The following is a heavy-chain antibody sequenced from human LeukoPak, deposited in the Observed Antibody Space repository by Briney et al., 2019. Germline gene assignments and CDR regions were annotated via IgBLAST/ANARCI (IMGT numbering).Heavy chain of an antibody. J-gene: IGHJ6*03. D-gene: IGHD6-13*01. CDR1: GGSISSYY. Sequence: SETLSLTCTVSGGSISSYYWSWIRQPAGKGLEWIGRIYTSGGTNYNPSLKSRVTMSVDTSKNQFSLKLSSVTAADTAVYYCARQPTSYYYYYMDVWGKGTTVTISS. V-gene: IGHV4-4*07. CDR3: ARQPTSYYYYYMDV. CDR2: IYTSGGT.